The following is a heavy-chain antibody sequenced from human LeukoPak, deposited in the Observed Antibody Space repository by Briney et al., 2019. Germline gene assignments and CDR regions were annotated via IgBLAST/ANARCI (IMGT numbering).Heavy chain of an antibody. CDR1: GGTFSSYA. CDR2: INVGNANI. Sequence: ASVKVSCKASGGTFSSYAIHWVRQAPGQRLEWMGWINVGNANIKYSQEFQGRIIITRDTSASIAYMELSSLRSEDMAVYYCARNYGSGEFDYWGQGTLVTVSS. V-gene: IGHV1-3*03. D-gene: IGHD3-10*01. J-gene: IGHJ4*02. CDR3: ARNYGSGEFDY.